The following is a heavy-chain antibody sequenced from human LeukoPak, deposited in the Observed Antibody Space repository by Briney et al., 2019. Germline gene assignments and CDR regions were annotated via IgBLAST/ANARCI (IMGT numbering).Heavy chain of an antibody. CDR2: IGKAGNGD. CDR3: ARDLDFHNFDY. V-gene: IGHV3-7*01. D-gene: IGHD2/OR15-2a*01. CDR1: GFSFSSYW. J-gene: IGHJ4*02. Sequence: GGSLRLSCAASGFSFSSYWMTWVRQAPGKGLEWVANIGKAGNGDYYVDSVKGRFTISRDNAKNSVYLQMHSLRVEDTAVYYCARDLDFHNFDYWGQGALVTVSS.